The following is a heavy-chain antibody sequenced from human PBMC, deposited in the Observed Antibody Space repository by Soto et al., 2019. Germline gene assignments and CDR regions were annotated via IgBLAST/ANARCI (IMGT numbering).Heavy chain of an antibody. V-gene: IGHV1-18*01. CDR2: ISAYNGNT. D-gene: IGHD3-22*01. J-gene: IGHJ4*02. CDR1: GYTFTSYG. Sequence: GASVKVSCKASGYTFTSYGISWVRQAPGQGLEWMGWISAYNGNTNYAQKLQGRVTMTTDTSTSTAYMELRSLRSDDTAVYYCARDQNGYYYDSSGYPQGYWGQGTLVTVSS. CDR3: ARDQNGYYYDSSGYPQGY.